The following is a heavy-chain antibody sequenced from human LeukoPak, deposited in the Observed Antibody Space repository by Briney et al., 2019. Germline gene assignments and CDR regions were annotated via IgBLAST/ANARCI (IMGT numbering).Heavy chain of an antibody. CDR3: ARDMLRYFDWLLNYYYYGMDV. CDR1: GFTFSSYW. D-gene: IGHD3-9*01. J-gene: IGHJ6*02. CDR2: IKQDGSEK. V-gene: IGHV3-7*01. Sequence: GGSLRLSCAASGFTFSSYWMSWVRQAPGKGLEWVANIKQDGSEKYCVDSVKGRFTISGDNAKNSLYLQMNSLRAEDTAVYYCARDMLRYFDWLLNYYYYGMDVWGQGTTVTVSS.